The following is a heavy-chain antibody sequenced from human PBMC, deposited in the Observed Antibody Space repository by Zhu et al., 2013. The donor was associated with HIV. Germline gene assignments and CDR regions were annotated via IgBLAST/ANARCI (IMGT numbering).Heavy chain of an antibody. V-gene: IGHV1-18*01. CDR3: ARDPSTRYYTDV. Sequence: QIQLEQSGAEVKKPGASVKVSCKASGYTFTTYGITWVRQAPGKGIEWMGWINPKNGDTKLAQTFRGRIFMTRDTSISTIYMELRSLTSDDTAVYYCARDPSTRYYTDVWGKGTTVVVSS. J-gene: IGHJ6*03. CDR1: GYTFTTYG. D-gene: IGHD4-17*01. CDR2: INPKNGDT.